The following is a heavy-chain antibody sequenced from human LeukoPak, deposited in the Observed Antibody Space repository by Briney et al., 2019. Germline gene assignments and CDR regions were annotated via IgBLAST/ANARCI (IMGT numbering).Heavy chain of an antibody. Sequence: ASVKVSCKASGYTFTDYYMHWVRQAPGQGLEWMGWINLNNGGANYAQKFQGRVIMTRDTSISTAYMELRRLRSDDTAVYYCARGHSPYSGSYGLWGQGTLVTVSS. CDR3: ARGHSPYSGSYGL. J-gene: IGHJ4*02. V-gene: IGHV1-2*02. CDR1: GYTFTDYY. D-gene: IGHD1-26*01. CDR2: INLNNGGA.